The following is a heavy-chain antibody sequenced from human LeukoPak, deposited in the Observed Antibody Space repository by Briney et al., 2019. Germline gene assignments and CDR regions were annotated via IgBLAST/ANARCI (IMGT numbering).Heavy chain of an antibody. CDR1: GYTFTSYY. V-gene: IGHV1-46*01. CDR2: MNHSGGST. Sequence: GASVKVAFKASGYTFTSYYMHWVRQAPGQGREWVGIMNHSGGSTSYAQKFDGRVTMTRDRSTSTVYTELRTLRSGHTAVYYCARDQSEGLDYWGQGNLVTVSS. J-gene: IGHJ4*02. CDR3: ARDQSEGLDY.